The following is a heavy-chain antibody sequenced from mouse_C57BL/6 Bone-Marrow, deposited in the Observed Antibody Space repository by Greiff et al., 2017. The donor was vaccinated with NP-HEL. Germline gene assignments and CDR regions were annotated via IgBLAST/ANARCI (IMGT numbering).Heavy chain of an antibody. Sequence: QVQLQQPGAELVKPGASVKLSCKASGYTFTSYWMHWVKQRPGQGLEWIGMIHPNSGSTNYNEKFKSKATLTVDKSSSTAYMQLSSLTSEDSAVYYCARGLLLRSLYAMDYWGQGTSVTVSS. CDR1: GYTFTSYW. V-gene: IGHV1-64*01. J-gene: IGHJ4*01. D-gene: IGHD1-1*01. CDR2: IHPNSGST. CDR3: ARGLLLRSLYAMDY.